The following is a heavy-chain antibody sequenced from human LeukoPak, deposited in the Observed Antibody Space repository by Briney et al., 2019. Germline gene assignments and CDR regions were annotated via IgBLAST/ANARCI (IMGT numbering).Heavy chain of an antibody. CDR2: IIPIFGTA. V-gene: IGHV1-69*06. CDR1: GGTFSSYA. D-gene: IGHD4-17*01. J-gene: IGHJ6*03. CDR3: VKGTVTTSLLYYYYYMDV. Sequence: SVKVSCKASGGTFSSYAISWVRQAPGQGLEWMGGIIPIFGTANYAQKFQGRVTITADKSTSTAYMELSSLRSEDTAVYYCVKGTVTTSLLYYYYYMDVWGKGTTVTVSS.